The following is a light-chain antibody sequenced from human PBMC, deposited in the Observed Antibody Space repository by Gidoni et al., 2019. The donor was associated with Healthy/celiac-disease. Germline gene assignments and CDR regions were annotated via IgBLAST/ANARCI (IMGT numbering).Light chain of an antibody. CDR1: SSNIGAGYD. CDR3: QSYDSSLNWV. V-gene: IGLV1-40*01. J-gene: IGLJ3*02. CDR2: GNS. Sequence: QSVLTQPPSMSGAPGQRVTIPCTGRSSNIGAGYDVHWYQQLPGTAPNLLIYGNSNRPSGVPDRFSGSKSGTSASLAITGLQAEDEADYYCQSYDSSLNWVFGGGTKLTVL.